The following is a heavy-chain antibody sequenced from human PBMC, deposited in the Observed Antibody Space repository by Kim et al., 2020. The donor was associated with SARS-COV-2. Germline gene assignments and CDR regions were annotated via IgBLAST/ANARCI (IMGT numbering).Heavy chain of an antibody. CDR2: ISVYNGDI. Sequence: ASVKVSCKASGYTFTYYGISWVRQAPGQGLEWMGWISVYNGDIKYAQKFQGRVTVTTETSTSTAYMEVRSLRSDDTAVYYCARDASKYCSRTSCYSGYYYYGMDVWGQGTTVTVSS. J-gene: IGHJ6*02. CDR3: ARDASKYCSRTSCYSGYYYYGMDV. CDR1: GYTFTYYG. V-gene: IGHV1-18*04. D-gene: IGHD2-2*02.